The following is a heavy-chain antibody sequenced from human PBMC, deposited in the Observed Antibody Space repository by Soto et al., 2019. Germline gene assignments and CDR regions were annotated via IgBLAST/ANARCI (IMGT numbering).Heavy chain of an antibody. CDR3: AKDKTTYYYDSSGLRPFDY. D-gene: IGHD3-22*01. CDR1: GFTFSSYG. V-gene: IGHV3-30*18. CDR2: ISYDGSNK. Sequence: SLRLSCAASGFTFSSYGMHWVRQAPGKGLEWVAVISYDGSNKYYADSVKGRFTISRDNSKNTPYLQMNSLRAEDTAVYYCAKDKTTYYYDSSGLRPFDYWGQGTLVTVSS. J-gene: IGHJ4*02.